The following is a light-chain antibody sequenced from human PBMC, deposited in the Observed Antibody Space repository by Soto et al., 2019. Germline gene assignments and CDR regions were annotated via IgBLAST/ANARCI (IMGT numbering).Light chain of an antibody. V-gene: IGLV1-47*02. CDR3: AAWDDSLSGVV. Sequence: QSVLTQPPSASGTPGQRVTISCSGTSTNIGRNPVYWYQQLPGTAPKLLIYGNDQRPSGVPDRFSGSKSGASASLATSGLRSEDEADYYCAAWDDSLSGVVFGGGTKLTVL. CDR2: GND. J-gene: IGLJ2*01. CDR1: STNIGRNP.